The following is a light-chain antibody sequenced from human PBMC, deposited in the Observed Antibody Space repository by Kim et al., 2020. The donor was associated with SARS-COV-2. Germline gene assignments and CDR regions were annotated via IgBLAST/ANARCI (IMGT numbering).Light chain of an antibody. J-gene: IGKJ1*01. CDR3: QQYGSSPET. Sequence: SPGERAPLSCRASQSVSSSYLAWYQQKPVQAPRLLIYGASSRATGIPDRFSGSGSGTDFTLTISRLEPEDFAVYYCQQYGSSPETFGQGTKVDIK. CDR1: QSVSSSY. V-gene: IGKV3-20*01. CDR2: GAS.